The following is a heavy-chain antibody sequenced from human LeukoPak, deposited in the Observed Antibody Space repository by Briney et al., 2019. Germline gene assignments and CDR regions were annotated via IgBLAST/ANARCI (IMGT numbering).Heavy chain of an antibody. V-gene: IGHV1-69*13. CDR2: IIPIFGRA. CDR1: GGTFSSCG. J-gene: IGHJ3*02. D-gene: IGHD5-24*01. Sequence: SVKVSCKASGGTFSSCGISWVRQAPGQGLGWMGGIIPIFGRAKYAQKFQGRVTITADESTSTAYMEVNSLRSEDTAVYYCARDGWLQLHAFDIWGQGTMVTVSS. CDR3: ARDGWLQLHAFDI.